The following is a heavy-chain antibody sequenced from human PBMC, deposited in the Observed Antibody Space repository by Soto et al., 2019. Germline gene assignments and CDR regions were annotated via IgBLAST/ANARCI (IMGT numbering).Heavy chain of an antibody. Sequence: SETLSLTCTVSGGSISSSSYYWGWIRQPPGKGLEWIGSIYYSGSTYYNPSLKSRVTISVDTSKNQFSLKLSSVTAADTAVYYCASRKIAFYNWFEPWGQGTLVTVSS. D-gene: IGHD3-3*02. CDR2: IYYSGST. V-gene: IGHV4-39*01. CDR1: GGSISSSSYY. J-gene: IGHJ5*02. CDR3: ASRKIAFYNWFEP.